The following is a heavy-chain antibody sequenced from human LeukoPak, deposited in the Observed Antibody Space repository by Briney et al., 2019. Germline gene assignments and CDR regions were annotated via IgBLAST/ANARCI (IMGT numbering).Heavy chain of an antibody. Sequence: GGSLRLSCAASGFTFSSYAMSWVRQAPGKVLEWVAVISYDGSNKYYADSVKGRFTISRDNSKNTLYLQMNSLRAEDTAVYYCARDGGPGELWFPAVDYWGQGTLVTVSS. J-gene: IGHJ4*02. V-gene: IGHV3-30-3*01. CDR1: GFTFSSYA. CDR3: ARDGGPGELWFPAVDY. D-gene: IGHD5-18*01. CDR2: ISYDGSNK.